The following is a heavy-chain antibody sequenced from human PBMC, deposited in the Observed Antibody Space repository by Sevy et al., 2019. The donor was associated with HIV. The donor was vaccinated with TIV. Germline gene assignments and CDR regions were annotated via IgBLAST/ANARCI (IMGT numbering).Heavy chain of an antibody. CDR3: AKDLPSVDYDSSGYYYAGSPDY. Sequence: GGSLRLSCAASGFTFSSYAMSWVRQAPGKGLEWVSAISGSGGSTYYADSVKGRFTISRDNSKNTLYPQMNSLRAEDTAVYYCAKDLPSVDYDSSGYYYAGSPDYWGQGTLVTVSS. J-gene: IGHJ4*02. CDR2: ISGSGGST. V-gene: IGHV3-23*01. CDR1: GFTFSSYA. D-gene: IGHD3-22*01.